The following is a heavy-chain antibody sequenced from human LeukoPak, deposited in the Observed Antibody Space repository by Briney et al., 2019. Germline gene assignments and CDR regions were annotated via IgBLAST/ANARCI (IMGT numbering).Heavy chain of an antibody. CDR3: ARGHMLTGYYNFAWFDP. D-gene: IGHD3-9*01. V-gene: IGHV3-13*01. J-gene: IGHJ5*02. CDR2: IGTAGDT. CDR1: GFTFSSYD. Sequence: GGSLRLSCAASGFTFSSYDMHWVRQPTGKGLEWVSAIGTAGDTYYSHSVKGRFTISREDAKNSLYLHMNSLSAGDTAVYFCARGHMLTGYYNFAWFDPWGQGTLVTVSS.